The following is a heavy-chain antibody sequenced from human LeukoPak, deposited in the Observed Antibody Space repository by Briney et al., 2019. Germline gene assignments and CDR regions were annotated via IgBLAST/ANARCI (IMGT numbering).Heavy chain of an antibody. CDR1: GGSISSGDYY. Sequence: SQTLSLTCTDSGGSISSGDYYWSWIRQPPGKGLEWIGYIYYSGSTYYNPSLKSRVTISVDTSKNQFSLKLSSVTAADTAVYYCARIDSSGPEVGYYFDYWGQGTLVTVSS. V-gene: IGHV4-30-4*08. CDR3: ARIDSSGPEVGYYFDY. J-gene: IGHJ4*02. D-gene: IGHD3-22*01. CDR2: IYYSGST.